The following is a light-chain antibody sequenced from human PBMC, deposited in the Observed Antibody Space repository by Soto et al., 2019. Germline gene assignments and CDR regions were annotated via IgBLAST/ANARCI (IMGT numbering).Light chain of an antibody. Sequence: QSALTQPASMSGSPGQSITISCTGTSSDVGTYNYVSWYQQHPDKAPKLIIYVLSNRPSGVSNRFSGSKSGNTASLTISGLQAEDEADYYCASYTTSDTPFLFGTGTKVTVL. CDR3: ASYTTSDTPFL. CDR2: VLS. CDR1: SSDVGTYNY. J-gene: IGLJ1*01. V-gene: IGLV2-14*01.